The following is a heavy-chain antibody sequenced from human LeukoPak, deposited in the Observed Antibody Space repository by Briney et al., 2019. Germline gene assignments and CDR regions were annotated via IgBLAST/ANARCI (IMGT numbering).Heavy chain of an antibody. CDR1: GFTFRSYA. CDR2: ISGSGRST. D-gene: IGHD3-22*01. CDR3: TKDGIYYNSRGYYFEHFDY. V-gene: IGHV3-23*01. J-gene: IGHJ4*02. Sequence: GSLRLSCAASGFTFRSYAMSWVRQAPGKGLEWVSAISGSGRSTYYADSMKGRFTISIDNSKNTLYLPMNRLRAEDTAVYYCTKDGIYYNSRGYYFEHFDYWGQGTLVTVSS.